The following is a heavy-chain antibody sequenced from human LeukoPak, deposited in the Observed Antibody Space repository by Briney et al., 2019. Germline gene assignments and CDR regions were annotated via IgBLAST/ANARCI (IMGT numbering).Heavy chain of an antibody. CDR3: ARAETTNYDSSGRPGAFDI. D-gene: IGHD3-22*01. Sequence: ASVKVSCKASGYTFTGYYMHWVRQAPGQGLEWMGWINPNSGGTNYAQKFQGRVTMTRDTSISTAYMELSRLRSDDTAVYYCARAETTNYDSSGRPGAFDIWGQGTMVTVSS. J-gene: IGHJ3*02. CDR1: GYTFTGYY. CDR2: INPNSGGT. V-gene: IGHV1-2*02.